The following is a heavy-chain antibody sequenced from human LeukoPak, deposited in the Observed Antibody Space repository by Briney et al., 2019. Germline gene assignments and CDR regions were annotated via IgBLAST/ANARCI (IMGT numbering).Heavy chain of an antibody. CDR1: GFTFNSYG. CDR3: AKEGMATRHSQCYFDY. D-gene: IGHD5-24*01. Sequence: GGSLRLSCAVSGFTFNSYGMHWVRQAPGQGLEWVAYISYSGANRYYTDSVKGRFTISRDNSKNTLYLQMNSLRPEDTAVYYCAKEGMATRHSQCYFDYWGQGTLVTVSS. V-gene: IGHV3-30*18. J-gene: IGHJ4*02. CDR2: ISYSGANR.